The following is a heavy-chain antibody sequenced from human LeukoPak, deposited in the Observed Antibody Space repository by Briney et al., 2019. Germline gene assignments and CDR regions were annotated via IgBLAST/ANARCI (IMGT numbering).Heavy chain of an antibody. D-gene: IGHD2-15*01. CDR3: ARGPQFCSGESCFGYYFDY. CDR1: GFTFSRYS. J-gene: IGHJ4*02. Sequence: KSGGSLRLSCAASGFTFSRYSMNWVRQPPGKGLEWVSSISASGSHIYYADSVKGRFSISRDGARNSVYVQMSSLRAEDTAVYYCARGPQFCSGESCFGYYFDYWGQGALATVSS. CDR2: ISASGSHI. V-gene: IGHV3-21*01.